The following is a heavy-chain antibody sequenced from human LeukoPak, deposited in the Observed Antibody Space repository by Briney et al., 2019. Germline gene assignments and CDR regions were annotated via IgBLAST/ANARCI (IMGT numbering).Heavy chain of an antibody. D-gene: IGHD3-22*01. J-gene: IGHJ4*02. CDR3: ASSGYYHPFDY. Sequence: SETLSLTCTVSGGSISSGDYYWSWIRQPPGKGLEWIGYIYYSGSTYYNPSLKSRVTISVGTSKNQFSLKLSSVTAADTAVYYCASSGYYHPFDYWGQGTLVTVSS. CDR2: IYYSGST. V-gene: IGHV4-30-4*01. CDR1: GGSISSGDYY.